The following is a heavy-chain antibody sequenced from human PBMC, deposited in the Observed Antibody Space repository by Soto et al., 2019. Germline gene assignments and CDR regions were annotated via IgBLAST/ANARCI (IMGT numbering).Heavy chain of an antibody. CDR1: GFTFRDHA. CDR2: ISGNGGGT. D-gene: IGHD3-16*01. V-gene: IGHV3-23*01. Sequence: EVQLLESGGGLVQPGGSLRLSCAASGFTFRDHAMSWVRQAPGKGLQWVSDISGNGGGTFYADSVKGRFTISRDNSKNTLHLQMNRLRDEDTAIYYCANRHGGKLENWHFDVWGRGSLVTVSS. J-gene: IGHJ2*01. CDR3: ANRHGGKLENWHFDV.